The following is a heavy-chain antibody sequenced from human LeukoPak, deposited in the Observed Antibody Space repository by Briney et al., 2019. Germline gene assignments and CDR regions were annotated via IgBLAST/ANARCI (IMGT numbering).Heavy chain of an antibody. CDR1: GGSISSYY. Sequence: SETLSLTCTVSGGSISSYYWSWIRQPPGKGLEWIGYIYYSGSTNYNPSLKSRVTISVDTSKNQFSLKLSSVTAADTAVYYCARGPQLRYFDWLTTHAFDIWGQGTMVTVSS. V-gene: IGHV4-59*01. CDR2: IYYSGST. J-gene: IGHJ3*02. D-gene: IGHD3-9*01. CDR3: ARGPQLRYFDWLTTHAFDI.